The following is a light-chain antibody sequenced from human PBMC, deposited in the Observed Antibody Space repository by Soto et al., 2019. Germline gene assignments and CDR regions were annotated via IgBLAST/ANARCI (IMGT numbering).Light chain of an antibody. CDR3: CSHAGTYIYV. J-gene: IGLJ1*01. Sequence: QSVLTQPRSVSGSPGQSVTISCTGTSSVVGGYNYVSWYQQHPGKAPKLMIYDVSKRPSGVPDRFSGFKSGNTASLTISGLQAEDEADYSCCSHAGTYIYVFGTGTKVTVL. CDR2: DVS. V-gene: IGLV2-11*01. CDR1: SSVVGGYNY.